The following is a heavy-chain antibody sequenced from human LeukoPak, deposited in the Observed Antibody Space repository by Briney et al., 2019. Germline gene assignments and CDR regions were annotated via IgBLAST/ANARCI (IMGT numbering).Heavy chain of an antibody. J-gene: IGHJ4*02. CDR3: ARSPSSTSWWVHFDY. CDR1: GHTFTTYG. D-gene: IGHD2-2*01. Sequence: ASVKVSCKASGHTFTTYGFSWVRQAPGQGLEWMGWISAYNGNTNYAQKLQGRVTMTTDTSTSTAYMELRSLRSDDTAVYYCARSPSSTSWWVHFDYWGQGTLVTVSS. V-gene: IGHV1-18*01. CDR2: ISAYNGNT.